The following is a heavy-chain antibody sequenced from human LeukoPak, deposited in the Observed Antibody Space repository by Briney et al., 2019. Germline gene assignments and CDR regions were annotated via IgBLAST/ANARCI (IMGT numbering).Heavy chain of an antibody. D-gene: IGHD3-10*01. Sequence: SETLSLICTVSGGSISSYYWSWVRQPAGKGLEWIGRIYSSGSTTYNPSLKSRVTVSLDTSKNQFSLKLSSMTAADTAVYYCARSGNINYNWFDPWGQGTLVTVSS. V-gene: IGHV4-4*07. CDR3: ARSGNINYNWFDP. CDR1: GGSISSYY. J-gene: IGHJ5*02. CDR2: IYSSGST.